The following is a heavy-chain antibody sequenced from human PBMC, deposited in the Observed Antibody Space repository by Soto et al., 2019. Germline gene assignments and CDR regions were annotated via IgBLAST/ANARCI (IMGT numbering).Heavy chain of an antibody. V-gene: IGHV4-4*07. D-gene: IGHD3-22*01. J-gene: IGHJ4*02. CDR2: IYTSGIT. CDR3: ARDYYDSSGYYFDY. CDR1: GGSISSYY. Sequence: PSETLSLTCTVSGGSISSYYLSWIRQPAGKGLEWIVRIYTSGITNYNPSLKSRVTMSVDTSKNQFSLKLSSLTAADTAVYYCARDYYDSSGYYFDYWGQGTLVTVSS.